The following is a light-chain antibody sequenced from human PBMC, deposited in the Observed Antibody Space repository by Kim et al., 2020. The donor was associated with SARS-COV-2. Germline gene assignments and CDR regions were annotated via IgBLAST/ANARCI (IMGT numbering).Light chain of an antibody. CDR3: QQYNNWWT. CDR2: AAS. V-gene: IGKV3D-15*01. J-gene: IGKJ1*01. CDR1: QSVSSN. Sequence: SVCTGERATLACRASQSVSSNLAWYQQKPGQAPRLLIYAASTRATGIPARFSGSGSGTEFTLTISSLQSEDFAVYYCQQYNNWWTFGQGTKVDIK.